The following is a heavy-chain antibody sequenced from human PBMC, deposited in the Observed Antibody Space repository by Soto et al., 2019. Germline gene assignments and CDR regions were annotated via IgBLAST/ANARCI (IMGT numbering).Heavy chain of an antibody. Sequence: PXESLKVSCKCSGYSFTSYWIGLVLQMPGKGLEWMGIIYPGDSDTRYSPSFQGQVTISADKSISTAYLQWSSLKASDTAMYYCARRHYGSGRRWFDPWGQGTLVTVSS. CDR2: IYPGDSDT. CDR3: ARRHYGSGRRWFDP. J-gene: IGHJ5*02. V-gene: IGHV5-51*01. D-gene: IGHD3-10*01. CDR1: GYSFTSYW.